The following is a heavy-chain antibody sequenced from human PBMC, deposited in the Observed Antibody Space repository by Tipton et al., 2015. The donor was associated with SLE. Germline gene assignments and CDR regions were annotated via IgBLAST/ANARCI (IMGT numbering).Heavy chain of an antibody. D-gene: IGHD3-22*01. CDR1: GFTFSSYW. J-gene: IGHJ5*02. Sequence: SLRLSCAASGFTFSSYWMSWVRQAPGKGLEWVANIKQDGSEKYYVDSVKGRFTISRDNAKNSLYLQMNSLRAEDTAVYYCAREGYYYDSSGYYSDWFDPWGQGTLVTVSS. CDR3: AREGYYYDSSGYYSDWFDP. V-gene: IGHV3-7*05. CDR2: IKQDGSEK.